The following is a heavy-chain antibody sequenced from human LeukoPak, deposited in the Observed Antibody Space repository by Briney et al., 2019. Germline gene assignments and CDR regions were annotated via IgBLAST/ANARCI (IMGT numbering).Heavy chain of an antibody. CDR2: ISYDGSNK. V-gene: IGHV3-30*04. J-gene: IGHJ4*02. Sequence: GGSLRLSCAASGFTFSSYAMHWVRQAPGKGLEWVAVISYDGSNKYYADSVKGRFTISRDNPKNTLYLQMNSLRAEDTAVYYCARHPRYWGQGTLVTVSS. CDR1: GFTFSSYA. CDR3: ARHPRY.